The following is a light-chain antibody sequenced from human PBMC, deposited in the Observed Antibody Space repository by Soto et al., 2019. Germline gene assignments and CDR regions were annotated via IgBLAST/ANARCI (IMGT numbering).Light chain of an antibody. J-gene: IGKJ1*01. CDR2: GIS. Sequence: DIVMTQTPLSLPVTPGEPASISCRSSQTLLDSDDGNTYLDWYLQKPGQSPRLLIYGISSRASGVPDRFSGSGSGTDFTLKISRVEAGDVGVFYCMQRKEFPWTFGQGTKVDIK. V-gene: IGKV2-40*01. CDR3: MQRKEFPWT. CDR1: QTLLDSDDGNTY.